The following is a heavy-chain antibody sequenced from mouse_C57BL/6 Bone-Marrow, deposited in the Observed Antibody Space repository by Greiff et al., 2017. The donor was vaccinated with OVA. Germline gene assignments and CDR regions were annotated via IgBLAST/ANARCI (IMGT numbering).Heavy chain of an antibody. CDR3: ARDYYGSSAWFAY. D-gene: IGHD1-1*01. J-gene: IGHJ3*01. CDR2: IWSGGST. Sequence: QVQLKESGPGLVQPSQSLSITCTVSGFSLTSYGVHWVRQSPGKGLEWLGVIWSGGSTDYNAAFISSLSISKDNSKSQVFFKMNSLQADDTAIYYCARDYYGSSAWFAYWGQGTLVTVSA. CDR1: GFSLTSYG. V-gene: IGHV2-2*01.